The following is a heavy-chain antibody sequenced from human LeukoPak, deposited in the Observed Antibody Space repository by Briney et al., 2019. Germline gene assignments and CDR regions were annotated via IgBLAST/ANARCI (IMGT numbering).Heavy chain of an antibody. CDR3: ASHVTVLGTRGFDF. CDR2: IYHSGST. Sequence: PSGTLSLTCAVSGGSISSSNWWGWVRQPPGKGLEWIGEIYHSGSTNYNPSLKSRVTISVDKSKNRFSLNLRSVTAADTATYYCASHVTVLGTRGFDFWGRGTLVTVS. J-gene: IGHJ4*02. CDR1: GGSISSSNW. V-gene: IGHV4-4*02. D-gene: IGHD6-19*01.